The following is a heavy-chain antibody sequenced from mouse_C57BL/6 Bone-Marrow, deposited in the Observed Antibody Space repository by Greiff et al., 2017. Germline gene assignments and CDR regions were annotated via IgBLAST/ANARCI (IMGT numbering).Heavy chain of an antibody. CDR1: GYTFTDYN. D-gene: IGHD1-1*01. J-gene: IGHJ2*01. CDR2: INPNNGGT. Sequence: VHVKQSGPELVKPGASVKLSCKASGYTFTDYNMHWVKQSHGKSLEWIGYINPNNGGTSYNQKFKGKATLTVNKSSSTAYMELRSLTSEDSAVYYCARGPSTVVPFDYWGQGTTLTVSS. CDR3: ARGPSTVVPFDY. V-gene: IGHV1-22*01.